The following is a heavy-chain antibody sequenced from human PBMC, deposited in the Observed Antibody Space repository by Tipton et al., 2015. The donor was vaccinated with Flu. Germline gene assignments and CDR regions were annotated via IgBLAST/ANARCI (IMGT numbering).Heavy chain of an antibody. CDR1: GFTFRSYG. D-gene: IGHD3-3*02. CDR2: IGTDSRT. Sequence: SLRLSCAASGFTFRSYGMHWVRQGPGKGLEWVSGIGTDSRTHYTDSVRGRFTISRDISENTLYLQMNSLKDEDTAFYYCAKDLHFWSACDHWGQGALVTVSS. J-gene: IGHJ4*02. CDR3: AKDLHFWSACDH. V-gene: IGHV3-23*01.